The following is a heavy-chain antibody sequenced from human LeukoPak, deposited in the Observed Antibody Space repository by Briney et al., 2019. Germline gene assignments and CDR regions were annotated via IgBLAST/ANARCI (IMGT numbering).Heavy chain of an antibody. CDR2: INHSGST. D-gene: IGHD5-24*01. CDR3: ARVGWLQPLYYFDY. V-gene: IGHV4-34*01. J-gene: IGHJ4*02. Sequence: SETLSLTCAVYGGSFSGYYWSWIRQPPGKGPEWIGEINHSGSTNYNPSLKSRVTISVDTSKNQFSLKLSSVTAADTAVYYCARVGWLQPLYYFDYWGQGTLVTVSS. CDR1: GGSFSGYY.